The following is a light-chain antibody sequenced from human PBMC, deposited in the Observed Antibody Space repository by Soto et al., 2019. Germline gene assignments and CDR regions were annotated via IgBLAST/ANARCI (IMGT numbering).Light chain of an antibody. V-gene: IGLV1-51*01. CDR2: DNG. CDR3: GTWDSSLKAWL. CDR1: SSNIGRNF. Sequence: QSVLTQPPSVSAAPGQKVTISCSGSSSNIGRNFVSWYQQLPGTGPKLLIYDNGKRPSGTPERFSGSKSGMSATLAITGLQTGDEADYDCGTWDSSLKAWLFGAGTKLTVL. J-gene: IGLJ3*02.